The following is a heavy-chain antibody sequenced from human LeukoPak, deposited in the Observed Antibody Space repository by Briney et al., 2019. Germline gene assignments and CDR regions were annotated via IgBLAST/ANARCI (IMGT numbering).Heavy chain of an antibody. V-gene: IGHV3-23*01. Sequence: GGSLRLSCAASTFSFSSYAMSWVRQAPGKGLEWVSTISASGGSTYYADSVKGRFTISRDNSKNTLHLQMNSLRAEDTAVYYCAKIGSDYYYGLGESYYWGQGTPVTVSS. CDR3: AKIGSDYYYGLGESYY. CDR2: ISASGGST. CDR1: TFSFSSYA. D-gene: IGHD3-10*01. J-gene: IGHJ4*02.